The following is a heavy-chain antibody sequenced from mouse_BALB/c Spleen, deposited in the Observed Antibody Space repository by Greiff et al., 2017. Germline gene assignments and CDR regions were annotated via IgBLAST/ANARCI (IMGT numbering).Heavy chain of an antibody. D-gene: IGHD2-1*01. CDR1: GYSITSGYY. Sequence: EVQLQESGPGLVKPSQSLSLTCSVTGYSITSGYYWNWIRQFPGNKLEWMGYISYDGSNNYNPSLKNRISITRDTSKNQFFLKLNSVTTEDTATYYCARVYYGNCGAYWGQGTVVTVSA. CDR3: ARVYYGNCGAY. CDR2: ISYDGSN. J-gene: IGHJ3*01. V-gene: IGHV3-6*02.